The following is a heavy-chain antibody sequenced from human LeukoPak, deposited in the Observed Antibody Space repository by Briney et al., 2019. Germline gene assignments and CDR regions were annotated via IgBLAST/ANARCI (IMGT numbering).Heavy chain of an antibody. CDR2: IYYSGST. D-gene: IGHD4-11*01. CDR3: ARGFYSPHY. Sequence: SETLSLTCTVSGGSISSYYWSWIRQPPGKGLEWIGYIYYSGSTNYNPPLKSRVTISVDTSKNQFSLRLSSLTDADTAFYYCARGFYSPHYWGQGTRVIVSS. J-gene: IGHJ4*02. V-gene: IGHV4-59*01. CDR1: GGSISSYY.